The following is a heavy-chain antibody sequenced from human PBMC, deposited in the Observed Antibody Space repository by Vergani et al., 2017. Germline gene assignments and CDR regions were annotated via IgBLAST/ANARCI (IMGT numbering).Heavy chain of an antibody. CDR2: ISSSSSTI. D-gene: IGHD6-19*01. CDR3: AKESRVQWWLVLNPV. V-gene: IGHV3-48*01. Sequence: VQLVESGGGVVQPGRSLRLSCAASGFTFSSYGMHWVRQAPGKGLEWVSYISSSSSTIYYADSVKGRFTISRDNSKNTLYLQMNSLRAEDTAVYYCAKESRVQWWLVLNPVWGQGTLVTVSS. J-gene: IGHJ4*02. CDR1: GFTFSSYG.